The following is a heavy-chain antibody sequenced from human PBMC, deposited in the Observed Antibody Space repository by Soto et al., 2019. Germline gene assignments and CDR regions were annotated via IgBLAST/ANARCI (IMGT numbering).Heavy chain of an antibody. CDR1: GFTFSNNG. CDR2: ISYDGSNK. J-gene: IGHJ4*02. D-gene: IGHD4-17*01. Sequence: QVQLVESGGGVVQPGRSLRLSCAASGFTFSNNGMHWVRQAPGKGLEWVAVISYDGSNKYYADSVKGRFTISRDNSKNTLYLQMNSLRAEDTAVYYCAKDLADYGGNSGGGYWGQGTLVTVSS. V-gene: IGHV3-30*18. CDR3: AKDLADYGGNSGGGY.